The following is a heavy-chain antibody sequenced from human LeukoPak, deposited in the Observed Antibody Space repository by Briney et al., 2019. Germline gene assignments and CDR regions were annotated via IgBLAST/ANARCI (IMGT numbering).Heavy chain of an antibody. J-gene: IGHJ5*02. CDR3: ATATRDCSSTSCLWFDP. CDR2: FDPEDGET. CDR1: GYTLTELS. Sequence: ASVKVSCKVSGYTLTELSMHWVRQAPGKGLEWMGGFDPEDGETIYAQKFQGRVTMTEDTSTDTAYMELSSLRSEDTAVYHCATATRDCSSTSCLWFDPWGQGTLVTVSS. D-gene: IGHD2-2*01. V-gene: IGHV1-24*01.